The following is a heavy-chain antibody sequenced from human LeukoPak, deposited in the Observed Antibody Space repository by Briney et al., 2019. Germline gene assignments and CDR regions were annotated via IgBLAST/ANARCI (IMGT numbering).Heavy chain of an antibody. V-gene: IGHV1-18*01. J-gene: IGHJ4*02. CDR1: GYTFTSYG. CDR3: AMVSQGVYYDFWSGYYTERGYHY. D-gene: IGHD3-3*01. CDR2: ISAYNGNT. Sequence: GASVKVSCKASGYTFTSYGISWVRQAPGQGLEWMGWISAYNGNTNYAQKLQGRVTMTTDTSTSTAYMELRSLRSDDTAVYYCAMVSQGVYYDFWSGYYTERGYHYWGQGTLVTVSS.